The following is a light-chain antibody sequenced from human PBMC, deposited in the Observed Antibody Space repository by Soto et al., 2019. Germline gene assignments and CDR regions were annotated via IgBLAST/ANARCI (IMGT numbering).Light chain of an antibody. Sequence: EIVLTQSPATLSLSPGERATLSCRASQSVSSYLAWYQQKPGQAPRLLIYDASNRATGIPARFSGSGSGTDFTLTISSLEPEDFAVYYGQQRSNWPWTCGQGTKVDIK. CDR1: QSVSSY. J-gene: IGKJ1*01. CDR3: QQRSNWPWT. CDR2: DAS. V-gene: IGKV3-11*01.